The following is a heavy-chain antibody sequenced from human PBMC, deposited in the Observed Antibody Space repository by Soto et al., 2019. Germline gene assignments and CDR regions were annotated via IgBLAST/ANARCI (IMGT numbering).Heavy chain of an antibody. Sequence: QVQLQQWGAGLLKPSETLSLTCAVYGGSFSGYYWSWIRQPPGKGLEWIGEINHSGSTNYNPSLKSPVTISVDPSQNQCALKMSSVTPAVTAVYYCARGGSCSSTSCYAGDDYWGQGTLVTVSS. J-gene: IGHJ4*02. D-gene: IGHD2-2*01. CDR2: INHSGST. V-gene: IGHV4-34*01. CDR3: ARGGSCSSTSCYAGDDY. CDR1: GGSFSGYY.